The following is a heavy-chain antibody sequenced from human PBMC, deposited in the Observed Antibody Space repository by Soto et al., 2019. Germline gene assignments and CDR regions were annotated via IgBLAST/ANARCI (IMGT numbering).Heavy chain of an antibody. CDR1: GFTFSSYA. V-gene: IGHV3-30-3*01. J-gene: IGHJ4*02. Sequence: GGSLRLSCAASGFTFSSYAMHWVRQAPGKGLEWVAVISYGGSNKYYADSVKGRFTISRDNSKNTLYLQMNSLRAEDTAVYYCARDYYDFWSGLKGGYFDYWGQGTLVTVSS. D-gene: IGHD3-3*01. CDR2: ISYGGSNK. CDR3: ARDYYDFWSGLKGGYFDY.